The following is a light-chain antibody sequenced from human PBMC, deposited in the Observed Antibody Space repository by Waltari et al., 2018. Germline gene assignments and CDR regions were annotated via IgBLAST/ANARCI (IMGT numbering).Light chain of an antibody. CDR2: HAS. V-gene: IGKV3-20*01. CDR1: QSIGIY. J-gene: IGKJ1*01. Sequence: EIVLTQSPGTLSLSPGERATLSCRASQSIGIYLAWYQQKPGQAPRLLMYHASSRATGIPDRFSGSGSGTDFSLTISRLGPEDFAVYYCQKYESLPATFGQGTKVEIK. CDR3: QKYESLPAT.